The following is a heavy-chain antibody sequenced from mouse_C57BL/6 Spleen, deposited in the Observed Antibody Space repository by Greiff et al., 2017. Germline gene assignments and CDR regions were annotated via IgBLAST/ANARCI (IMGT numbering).Heavy chain of an antibody. CDR2: ISYDGSN. V-gene: IGHV3-6*01. D-gene: IGHD2-12*01. CDR1: GYSITSGYY. Sequence: EVQLQQSGPGLVKPSQSLSLTCSVTGYSITSGYYWNWIRQFPGNKLEWIGYISYDGSNNYNPSLKNRISITRDTSKNQFFLKLNSVTTEDTATYYCARDGGTTGAYWGQGTLVTVSA. J-gene: IGHJ3*01. CDR3: ARDGGTTGAY.